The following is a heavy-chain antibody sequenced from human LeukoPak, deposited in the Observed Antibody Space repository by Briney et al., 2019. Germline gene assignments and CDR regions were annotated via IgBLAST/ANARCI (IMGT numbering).Heavy chain of an antibody. CDR1: GLTFSNFK. CDR3: ARESIRFGTSALGY. Sequence: GGSLRLSCAVSGLTFSNFKMNWVRQAPGKGLEWVSYISDSGRTTFYADSVKGRFTISRDNSKNTLYLQMNSLRAEDTAVYYCARESIRFGTSALGYWGQGTLVTVSS. CDR2: ISDSGRTT. J-gene: IGHJ4*02. V-gene: IGHV3-48*01. D-gene: IGHD3-10*01.